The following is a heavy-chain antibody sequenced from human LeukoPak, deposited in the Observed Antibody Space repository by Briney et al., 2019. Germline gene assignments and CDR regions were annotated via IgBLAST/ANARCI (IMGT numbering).Heavy chain of an antibody. Sequence: ASVKVSCKASGYTFTSYDINWVRQATGQGLEWMGWMDPNSGNTGYAQKFQGRATMTRNTSISTAYMELSSLRSEDTAVYYCARGMVATPYYYYGMDVWGQGTTVTVSS. CDR3: ARGMVATPYYYYGMDV. V-gene: IGHV1-8*01. CDR1: GYTFTSYD. D-gene: IGHD5-12*01. J-gene: IGHJ6*02. CDR2: MDPNSGNT.